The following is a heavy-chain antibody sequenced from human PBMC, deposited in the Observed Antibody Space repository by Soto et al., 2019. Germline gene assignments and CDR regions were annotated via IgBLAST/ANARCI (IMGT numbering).Heavy chain of an antibody. CDR2: VYTSGGT. CDR1: GGSISTYY. Sequence: SETLSLTCTFSGGSISTYYWSWIRQPAGKGLEWIGRVYTSGGTNYNPSLKSRVTMSRDTSKKQFFLSLSSVTAADTAVYYCARGAAAGVDYGMDLWGQGTTVTVS. CDR3: ARGAAAGVDYGMDL. J-gene: IGHJ6*02. V-gene: IGHV4-4*07. D-gene: IGHD6-13*01.